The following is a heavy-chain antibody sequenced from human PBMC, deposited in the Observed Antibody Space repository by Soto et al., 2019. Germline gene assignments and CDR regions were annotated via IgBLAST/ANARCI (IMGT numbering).Heavy chain of an antibody. CDR1: GFTFSSYA. Sequence: EVQLLESGGGLVQPGGSLRLSCAASGFTFSSYAMSWVRQAPGKGLEWVSAISGSGGSTYYADSVKGRFTISRDNSKNTLYLQMNSLRAEDTAVYYCAKAVYYGWGSYIPATSYYFDYWGQGTLVTVSS. CDR3: AKAVYYGWGSYIPATSYYFDY. V-gene: IGHV3-23*01. D-gene: IGHD3-10*01. CDR2: ISGSGGST. J-gene: IGHJ4*02.